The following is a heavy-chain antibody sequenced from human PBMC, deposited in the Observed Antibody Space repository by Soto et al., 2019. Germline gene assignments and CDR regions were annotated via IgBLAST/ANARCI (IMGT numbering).Heavy chain of an antibody. CDR1: GFTLSSYW. Sequence: EVQLEESGGDLVQPGGSLRVSCSASGFTLSSYWMTWVRQAPGKGLEWVANINRDGSKQSYLDSVRGRFTISRDNVRHSLYLQMNSLRADDTALYYCARDVSPGTSSLYLDAFDIWGQGTMVTVSS. V-gene: IGHV3-7*05. CDR3: ARDVSPGTSSLYLDAFDI. CDR2: INRDGSKQ. J-gene: IGHJ3*02. D-gene: IGHD6-13*01.